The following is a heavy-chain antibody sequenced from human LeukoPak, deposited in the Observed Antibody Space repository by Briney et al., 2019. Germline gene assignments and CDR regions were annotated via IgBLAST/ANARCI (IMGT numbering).Heavy chain of an antibody. Sequence: GGSLRLSCAASGFTFDDYGMSWVRQAPGKGLVWVSRINSDGSSTSYADSVKGRFTISRDNSKNTLYLQMNSLRAEDTAVYYCAKSGYNRFDYWGQGTLVTVSS. D-gene: IGHD5-24*01. CDR2: INSDGSST. CDR3: AKSGYNRFDY. CDR1: GFTFDDYG. J-gene: IGHJ4*02. V-gene: IGHV3-74*01.